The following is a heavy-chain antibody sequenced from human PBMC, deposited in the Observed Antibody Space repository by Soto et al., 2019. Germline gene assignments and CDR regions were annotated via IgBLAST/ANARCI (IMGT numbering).Heavy chain of an antibody. D-gene: IGHD5-12*01. Sequence: PSETLSVTCTVSGGSVRSSSYYWAWIRQPPGKGLEWVGSVYYTGSTFYNPSLKSRITMSVDTSRNPFSLSVDTSKNRFSLKLTSVSAADTAVYYCARSEYSGAYPEAFDIWGQGTMVTVSS. J-gene: IGHJ3*02. CDR3: ARSEYSGAYPEAFDI. V-gene: IGHV4-39*02. CDR2: VYYTGST. CDR1: GGSVRSSSYY.